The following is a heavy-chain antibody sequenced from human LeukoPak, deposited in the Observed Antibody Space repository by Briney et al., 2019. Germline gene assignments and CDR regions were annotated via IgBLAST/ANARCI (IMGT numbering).Heavy chain of an antibody. Sequence: GGSLRLSCAASGFTFSSYGMHWVRQAPGKGLEWVSSISGSGGSTHYADSVKGRFTISRDKTKNTLYLQMNSLRAEDTAVYYCAKSAYYDASGYYREYYFDYWGQGTLVTVSS. J-gene: IGHJ4*02. CDR1: GFTFSSYG. CDR2: ISGSGGST. D-gene: IGHD3-22*01. V-gene: IGHV3-23*01. CDR3: AKSAYYDASGYYREYYFDY.